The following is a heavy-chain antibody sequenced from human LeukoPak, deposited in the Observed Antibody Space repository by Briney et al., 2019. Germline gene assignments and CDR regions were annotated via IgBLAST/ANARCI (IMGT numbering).Heavy chain of an antibody. CDR3: AKHSGSYFIYYVDS. J-gene: IGHJ4*02. CDR2: ISGSGYNT. Sequence: GGSLRLSCARSVFTFSIYGMSCVRQAPGKGLECVSTISGSGYNTYYADSVKGRFSISRDNSANTLYLQMNSLRAEDTALYYCAKHSGSYFIYYVDSWGQGTLVTVSS. CDR1: VFTFSIYG. D-gene: IGHD1-26*01. V-gene: IGHV3-23*01.